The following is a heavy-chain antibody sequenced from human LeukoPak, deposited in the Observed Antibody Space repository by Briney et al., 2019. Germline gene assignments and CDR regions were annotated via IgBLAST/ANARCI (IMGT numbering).Heavy chain of an antibody. CDR3: ARDRAGAYYYYDSSGYCDY. D-gene: IGHD3-22*01. CDR1: GYTFTSYY. V-gene: IGHV1-46*01. J-gene: IGHJ4*02. CDR2: INPSGGST. Sequence: ASVKVSCKASGYTFTSYYMHWVRQAPGQGLEWMGIINPSGGSTSYAQKFQGRVTMTRDTSTSTVYMELSSLRSEDTAVYYCARDRAGAYYYYDSSGYCDYWGQGTLVTVSS.